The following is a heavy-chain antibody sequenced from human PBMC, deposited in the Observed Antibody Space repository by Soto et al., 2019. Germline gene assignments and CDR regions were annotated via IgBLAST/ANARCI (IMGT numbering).Heavy chain of an antibody. CDR3: ATEVWVYYDFWSGYSDY. CDR2: IKEDGSGM. Sequence: GGSLRLSCAASGFTFSSYWMSWVRQAPGKGLEWVANIKEDGSGMYYVDSVKGRFTISRDNAKNSLYLQMNSLRAEDTAVYYCATEVWVYYDFWSGYSDYWGQGTLVTVSS. J-gene: IGHJ4*02. CDR1: GFTFSSYW. D-gene: IGHD3-3*01. V-gene: IGHV3-7*01.